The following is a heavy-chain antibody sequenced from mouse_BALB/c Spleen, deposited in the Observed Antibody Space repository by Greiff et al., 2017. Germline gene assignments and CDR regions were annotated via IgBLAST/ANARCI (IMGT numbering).Heavy chain of an antibody. J-gene: IGHJ4*01. Sequence: EVMLVESGGGLVKPGGSLKLSCAASGFTFSSYAMSWVRQTPEKRLEWVASISSGGSTYYPDSVKGRFTISRDNARNILYLQMSSLRSEDTAMYYCARGYDYVDAMDYWGQGTSVTVSS. CDR1: GFTFSSYA. CDR2: ISSGGST. CDR3: ARGYDYVDAMDY. V-gene: IGHV5-6-5*01. D-gene: IGHD2-4*01.